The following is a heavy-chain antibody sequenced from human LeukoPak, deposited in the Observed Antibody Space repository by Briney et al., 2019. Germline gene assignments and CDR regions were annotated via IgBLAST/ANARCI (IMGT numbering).Heavy chain of an antibody. J-gene: IGHJ6*02. CDR2: IYTSGST. CDR1: GGSISSYY. CDR3: ARDHNYDILTGYYKTQRDYGMDV. D-gene: IGHD3-9*01. V-gene: IGHV4-4*07. Sequence: PSETLSLTCTVSGGSISSYYWSWIRQPAGKGLEWIGRIYTSGSTNYNPSLKSRVTMSVDTSKNQFSLKLSSVTAADAAVYYCARDHNYDILTGYYKTQRDYGMDVWGQGTTVTVSS.